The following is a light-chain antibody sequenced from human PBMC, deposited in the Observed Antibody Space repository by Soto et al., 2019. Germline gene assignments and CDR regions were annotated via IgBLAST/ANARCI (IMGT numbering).Light chain of an antibody. Sequence: DIQLTQSPSFLSASVGDRVTITCRASQGINSYLAWYQQKPGNVPKLLIYAASTLQTGVPSRLSGSGSGTEVTLTISSLQPEDFATDYCQQINYYPISFGQGTRLEI. CDR1: QGINSY. CDR3: QQINYYPIS. J-gene: IGKJ5*01. V-gene: IGKV1-9*01. CDR2: AAS.